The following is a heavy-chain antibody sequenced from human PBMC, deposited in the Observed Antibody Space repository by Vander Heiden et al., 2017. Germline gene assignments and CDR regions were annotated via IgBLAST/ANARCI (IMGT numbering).Heavy chain of an antibody. CDR2: IRSKANSYAT. J-gene: IGHJ4*02. CDR3: TRLGFRDGYNYGAYNDY. Sequence: EVQLVESGGGLVQPGGSLKLSCAASGFTFRGSALHWVRQASGKGLEWVGRIRSKANSYATAYAASVKGRFTISRDDSKNTAYLQMNSLKTEDTAVYYCTRLGFRDGYNYGAYNDYWGQGTLVTVSS. D-gene: IGHD5-12*01. CDR1: GFTFRGSA. V-gene: IGHV3-73*02.